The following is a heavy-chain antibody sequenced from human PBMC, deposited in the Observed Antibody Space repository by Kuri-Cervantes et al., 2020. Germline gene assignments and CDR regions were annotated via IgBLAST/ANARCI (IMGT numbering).Heavy chain of an antibody. CDR2: IKSKTDGGTT. CDR1: GFTFSNAW. Sequence: LSLTCAASGFTFSNAWMSWVRQAPGKGLEWVGRIKSKTDGGTTDYAAPVKGRFTISRDDSKNTLYLQMNSLKTEDTAVYYCTTDFSVIYFDYWGQGTLVTVSS. V-gene: IGHV3-15*01. J-gene: IGHJ4*02. CDR3: TTDFSVIYFDY. D-gene: IGHD3-10*01.